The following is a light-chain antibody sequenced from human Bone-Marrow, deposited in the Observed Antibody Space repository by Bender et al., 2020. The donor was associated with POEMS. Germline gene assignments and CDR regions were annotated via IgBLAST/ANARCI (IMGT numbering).Light chain of an antibody. Sequence: QSVLTQPPSASGTPGQSVIISCSGTDSNFGGNNVNWYQHLPGTAPRLVVYSNYQRPSGVHAPFSGSKSGTSASLAITGLQAEDEAEYFCQSQDRSLTGSMLFGGGTKLTVL. CDR2: SNY. V-gene: IGLV1-44*01. J-gene: IGLJ3*02. CDR3: QSQDRSLTGSML. CDR1: DSNFGGNN.